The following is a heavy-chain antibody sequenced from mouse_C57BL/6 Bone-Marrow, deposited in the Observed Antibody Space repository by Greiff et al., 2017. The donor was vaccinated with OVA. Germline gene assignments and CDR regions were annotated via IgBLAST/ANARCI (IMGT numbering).Heavy chain of an antibody. V-gene: IGHV1-69*01. CDR1: GYTFTSYW. D-gene: IGHD2-2*01. CDR3: ARGRGWLPLSY. CDR2: IDPSDSYT. J-gene: IGHJ2*01. Sequence: QVQLQQPGAELVMPGASVKLSCKASGYTFTSYWMHWVKQRPGQGLEWIGEIDPSDSYTNYNQKFKGKSTLTVDKSSSTAYMQLSSLTSEDSAVYYCARGRGWLPLSYWGQGTTLTVSS.